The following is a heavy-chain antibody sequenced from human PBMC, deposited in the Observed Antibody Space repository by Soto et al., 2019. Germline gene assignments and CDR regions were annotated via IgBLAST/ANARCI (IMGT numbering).Heavy chain of an antibody. Sequence: ASVKVSCKASGYTFTSYGVSWVRQAPGQGLEWMGWISAYNGNTNYAQKLQGRVTLTTDTSTNTAYMELRSLRSDDTAVYYCARDRGRSGLYGMDVWGQGTTVTVSS. D-gene: IGHD3-3*01. CDR2: ISAYNGNT. J-gene: IGHJ6*02. CDR3: ARDRGRSGLYGMDV. V-gene: IGHV1-18*01. CDR1: GYTFTSYG.